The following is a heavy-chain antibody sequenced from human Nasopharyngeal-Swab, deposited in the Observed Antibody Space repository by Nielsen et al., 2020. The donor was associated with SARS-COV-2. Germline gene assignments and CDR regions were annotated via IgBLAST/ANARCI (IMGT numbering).Heavy chain of an antibody. CDR2: FDPEDGET. J-gene: IGHJ6*03. V-gene: IGHV1-24*01. D-gene: IGHD3-10*01. CDR3: ATIEISGKGAYYYDMDV. Sequence: WVRQAPGQGLEGMGGFDPEDGETIYAQKFQGRVTMTEDTSTDTAYMELSSLRSEDTAVYYCATIEISGKGAYYYDMDVWGKGTTVTVSS.